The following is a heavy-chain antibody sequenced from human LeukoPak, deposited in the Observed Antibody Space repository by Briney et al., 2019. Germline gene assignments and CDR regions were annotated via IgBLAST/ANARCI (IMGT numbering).Heavy chain of an antibody. J-gene: IGHJ4*02. CDR1: GYTFTSYY. D-gene: IGHD3-22*01. CDR2: INPSGGST. CDR3: ARAPHSSGYYGDFDY. V-gene: IGHV1-46*01. Sequence: GASVKVSCKASGYTFTSYYMHWVRQAPGQGLEWMGIINPSGGSTSYALKFQGRVTMTRDTSTSTVYMELSSLRSEDTAVYYCARAPHSSGYYGDFDYWGQGTLVTVSS.